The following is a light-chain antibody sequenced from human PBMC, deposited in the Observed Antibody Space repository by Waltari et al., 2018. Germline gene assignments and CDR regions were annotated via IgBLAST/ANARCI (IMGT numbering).Light chain of an antibody. CDR2: KVS. V-gene: IGKV2-30*01. J-gene: IGKJ3*01. CDR1: QRLVYSDGNTY. CDR3: MQGSYWPFT. Sequence: DVVVTQSPLSLPVTLGQPASIASRSSQRLVYSDGNTYLYLFHQRPGQSPRRLFYKVSNRDSGVPDRFSGSGSGTDFTLKISRVEAEDVGVYYCMQGSYWPFTFGPGTKVDIK.